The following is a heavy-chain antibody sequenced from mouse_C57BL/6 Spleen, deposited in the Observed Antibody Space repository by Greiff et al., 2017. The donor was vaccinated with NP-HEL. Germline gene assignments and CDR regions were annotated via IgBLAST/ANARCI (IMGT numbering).Heavy chain of an antibody. J-gene: IGHJ1*03. CDR2: IRNKANNHAT. D-gene: IGHD1-1*01. V-gene: IGHV6-6*01. CDR1: GFTFSDAW. Sequence: EVMLVESGGGLVQPGGSMKLSCAASGFTFSDAWMDWVRQSPEKGLEWVAEIRNKANNHATYYAESVKGRFTISRDDSKSSVYLQMNSLRAEDTGIYYCTRITTVVATGYFDVWGTGTTVTVSS. CDR3: TRITTVVATGYFDV.